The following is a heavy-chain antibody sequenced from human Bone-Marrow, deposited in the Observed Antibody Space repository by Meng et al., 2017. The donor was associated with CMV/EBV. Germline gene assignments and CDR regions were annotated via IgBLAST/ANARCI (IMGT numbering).Heavy chain of an antibody. D-gene: IGHD5-12*01. CDR2: ISHSGYT. J-gene: IGHJ4*02. Sequence: LTLPLPCASISSIGHYWGWSRQSPGRGLEWIATISHSGYTYYSPSLKSRVTLSVDTSNNQFSLRLTSVTAADTAVFYCAREQGYHVYWGRGILVTVSS. CDR1: CASISSIGHY. V-gene: IGHV4-39*07. CDR3: AREQGYHVY.